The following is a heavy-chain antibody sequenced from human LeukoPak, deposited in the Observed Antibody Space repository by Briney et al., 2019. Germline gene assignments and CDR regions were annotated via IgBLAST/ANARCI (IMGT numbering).Heavy chain of an antibody. J-gene: IGHJ4*02. CDR2: IYYSGST. CDR3: ARTFRAGASDH. D-gene: IGHD4-17*01. CDR1: GGSISSYY. V-gene: IGHV4-59*01. Sequence: PSETLSLTCTVSGGSISSYYWSWIRQPPGKGLEWIGYIYYSGSTNYNPSLKSRVTISVDTSKNQFSLKLSSVTAADTAVYYCARTFRAGASDHWGQGTLVAVSS.